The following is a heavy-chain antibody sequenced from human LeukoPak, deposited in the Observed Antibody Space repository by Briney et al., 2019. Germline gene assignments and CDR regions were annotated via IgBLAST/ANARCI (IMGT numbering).Heavy chain of an antibody. CDR3: AKDRLEYYYDSSGYYGFDY. Sequence: GGSLRLSCAASGLTFSSYGMHWVRQAPGKGLEWVAFIRYDGSNKYYADSVKGRFTISRDNSKNTLYLQMNSLRAEDTAVYYCAKDRLEYYYDSSGYYGFDYWGQGTLVTVSS. V-gene: IGHV3-30*02. CDR1: GLTFSSYG. J-gene: IGHJ4*02. D-gene: IGHD3-22*01. CDR2: IRYDGSNK.